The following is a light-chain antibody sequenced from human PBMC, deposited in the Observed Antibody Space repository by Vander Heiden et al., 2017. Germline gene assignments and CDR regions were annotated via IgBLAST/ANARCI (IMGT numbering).Light chain of an antibody. V-gene: IGKV4-1*01. Sequence: EIVMTQSTDSMAVSLCERATINCKSRQSVLYNSNNKNYLAWYQQKPGQPPKLLIYWASTRESGVPDRFSGRGSGTYFTLTISSLQAEDVAVYYCQQYYTAPYTFGQGTKLEIK. J-gene: IGKJ2*01. CDR3: QQYYTAPYT. CDR2: WAS. CDR1: QSVLYNSNNKNY.